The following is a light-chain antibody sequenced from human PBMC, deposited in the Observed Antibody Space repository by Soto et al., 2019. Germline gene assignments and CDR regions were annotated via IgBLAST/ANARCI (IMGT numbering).Light chain of an antibody. Sequence: EIVLTQSPGTLSLFPGDRATLSCRASQRVRSSYLAWYQQKPGQAPKLLIFDVSSRATNIPDRFSGSGSGTDFTLTISRLEPEDFAVYFCHQYGDSPKTFGPGTKLEIK. CDR3: HQYGDSPKT. J-gene: IGKJ3*01. CDR2: DVS. CDR1: QRVRSSY. V-gene: IGKV3-20*01.